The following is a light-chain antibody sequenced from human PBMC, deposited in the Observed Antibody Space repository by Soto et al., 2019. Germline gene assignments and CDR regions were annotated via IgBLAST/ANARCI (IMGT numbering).Light chain of an antibody. Sequence: QSVLTQPPSVSAAPGQKVTISCSGSSSNIGNNYVSWYQQLPGTAPKLLIYDNNKRPSGIPDRFSGSKSGKSATLGITGLQTGDEADYYCGTCDSSLSAGVFGGGTQLTVL. V-gene: IGLV1-51*01. J-gene: IGLJ7*01. CDR1: SSNIGNNY. CDR2: DNN. CDR3: GTCDSSLSAGV.